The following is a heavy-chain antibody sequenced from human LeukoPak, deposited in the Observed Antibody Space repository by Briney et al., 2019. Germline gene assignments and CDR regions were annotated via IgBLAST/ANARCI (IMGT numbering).Heavy chain of an antibody. D-gene: IGHD5-12*01. CDR1: GGSISSGGYY. J-gene: IGHJ6*02. CDR3: ARGGGGYNGFYYGMDV. V-gene: IGHV4-61*08. CDR2: IYYSGST. Sequence: PSETLSLTCTVSGGSISSGGYYWSWIRQPPGKGLEWIGYIYYSGSTDYNPSLKSRVTISVVTSKNQFSLRLNSVTAADTAVYYCARGGGGYNGFYYGMDVWGQGTTVTVSS.